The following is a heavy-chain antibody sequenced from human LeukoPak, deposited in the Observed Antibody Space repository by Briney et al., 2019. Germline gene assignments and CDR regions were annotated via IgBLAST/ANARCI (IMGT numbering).Heavy chain of an antibody. D-gene: IGHD1-26*01. CDR2: ISSSGDIT. CDR1: GFTFSNYA. CDR3: AKDPGVGATRFNDY. Sequence: GSLRLSCAASGFTFSNYAMTWVRRAPGKGLEWVSAISSSGDITDYADSVKGRFTISRDNSKNTLNLQMNSLRAEDTALYYCAKDPGVGATRFNDYWGRGTQVTVTS. V-gene: IGHV3-23*01. J-gene: IGHJ4*02.